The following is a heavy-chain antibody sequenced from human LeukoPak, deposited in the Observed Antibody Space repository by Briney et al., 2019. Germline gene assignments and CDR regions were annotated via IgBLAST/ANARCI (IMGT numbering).Heavy chain of an antibody. Sequence: ASVKVSCKASGGTFSGYAISWVRQAPGQGLEWMGGIIPIFGTANYAQKFQGRVTITADESTSTAYMELSSLRSEDTAVYYCARSGWTLPRPSAYYYYYYGMDVWGQGTTVTVSS. D-gene: IGHD3-10*01. CDR1: GGTFSGYA. CDR3: ARSGWTLPRPSAYYYYYYGMDV. V-gene: IGHV1-69*13. CDR2: IIPIFGTA. J-gene: IGHJ6*02.